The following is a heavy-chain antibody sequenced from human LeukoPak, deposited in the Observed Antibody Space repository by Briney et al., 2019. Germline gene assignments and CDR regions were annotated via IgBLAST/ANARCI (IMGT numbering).Heavy chain of an antibody. Sequence: GSSVTVSCKASGGTFSSYAISWVRQAPGQGLEWMGRIIPILGIANYAQKFQGRVTITADKSTSTAYMELSSLRSEDTAVYYCATAFAAVAGSPPFDPWGQGTLVTVSS. D-gene: IGHD6-25*01. CDR1: GGTFSSYA. CDR3: ATAFAAVAGSPPFDP. V-gene: IGHV1-69*04. J-gene: IGHJ5*02. CDR2: IIPILGIA.